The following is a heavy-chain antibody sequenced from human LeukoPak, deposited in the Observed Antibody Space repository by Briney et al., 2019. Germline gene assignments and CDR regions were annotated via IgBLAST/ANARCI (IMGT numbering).Heavy chain of an antibody. CDR1: GGSISSGDYY. J-gene: IGHJ4*02. Sequence: SETLSLTCTVSGGSISSGDYYWSWIRQHPGKGLEWIGYIYYSGSTYYNPSLKSRVTISVDTSKNQFSLKLSSVTAADTAVYYCARGLSSSSFLDYWGQGTLVTVSS. CDR3: ARGLSSSSFLDY. D-gene: IGHD6-13*01. V-gene: IGHV4-31*03. CDR2: IYYSGST.